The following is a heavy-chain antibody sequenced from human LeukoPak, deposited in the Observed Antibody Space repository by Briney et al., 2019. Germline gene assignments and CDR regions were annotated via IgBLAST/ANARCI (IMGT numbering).Heavy chain of an antibody. J-gene: IGHJ4*02. V-gene: IGHV3-48*01. CDR3: AKDPIVGSGWYN. Sequence: GGSLRLSCAASGFTFTSYSMNWVRQAPGKGLEWVSYITSSGTIYYADSVKGRFTISRDSAKNTLYLQMNSLRAEDTAVYYCAKDPIVGSGWYNWGQGTLVTVSS. D-gene: IGHD6-19*01. CDR2: ITSSGTI. CDR1: GFTFTSYS.